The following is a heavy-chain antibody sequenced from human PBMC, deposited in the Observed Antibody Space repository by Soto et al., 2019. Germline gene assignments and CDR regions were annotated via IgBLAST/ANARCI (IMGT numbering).Heavy chain of an antibody. J-gene: IGHJ3*02. CDR3: ARDDGASSTHVKAFAI. D-gene: IGHD2-2*01. Sequence: GGSLRLSCAASGFTFSRYYMNWVRQAPGKGLEWVSSISTTSTYTHYADSLKGRFTISRDNAKKLLYLEMDSLRAEDTAVYYCARDDGASSTHVKAFAIWGQGTKVTVSS. V-gene: IGHV3-21*01. CDR1: GFTFSRYY. CDR2: ISTTSTYT.